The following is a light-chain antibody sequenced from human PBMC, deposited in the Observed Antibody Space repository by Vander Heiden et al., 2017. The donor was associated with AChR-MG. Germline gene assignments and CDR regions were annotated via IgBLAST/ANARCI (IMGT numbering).Light chain of an antibody. CDR1: QSLLHSNGYNL. CDR2: LGS. V-gene: IGKV2-28*01. Sequence: DIVLTQSPLSLPVTPGEPASISCRSSQSLLHSNGYNLLDWYLQKPGQSPQLLIYLGSNRASGVPDRFSGSGSGTDFTLRISRVEVEDVGVYYCMQALQTPYTFGQGTKLEIE. J-gene: IGKJ2*01. CDR3: MQALQTPYT.